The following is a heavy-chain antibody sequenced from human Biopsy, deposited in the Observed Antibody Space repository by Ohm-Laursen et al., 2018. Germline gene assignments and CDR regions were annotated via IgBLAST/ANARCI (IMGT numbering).Heavy chain of an antibody. CDR2: IYITGET. Sequence: SETLSLTWTVSGGYISHYYWTWIRQPAGQGLEWIGRIYITGETDYNPSLKSRVTMSVDSSKKQSSLKLKSVTAADTAIYYCARAPPLIRGVVESWFDPWGQGILVTVSS. V-gene: IGHV4-4*07. CDR1: GGYISHYY. J-gene: IGHJ5*02. CDR3: ARAPPLIRGVVESWFDP. D-gene: IGHD3-10*01.